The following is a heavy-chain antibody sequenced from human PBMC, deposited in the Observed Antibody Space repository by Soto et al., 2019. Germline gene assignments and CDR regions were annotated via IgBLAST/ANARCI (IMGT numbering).Heavy chain of an antibody. V-gene: IGHV1-24*01. D-gene: IGHD2-2*01. CDR1: GYTLTELS. CDR2: FDPEDGET. Sequence: QVQLVQSGAEVKKPGASVKVSCKVSGYTLTELSMHWVRQAPGKGLEWMGGFDPEDGETIYAQKFQGRVTMTEDTSTDTAYMELSSLRSEDTAVYYCATAAGYCSSTSCRYYYYYYMDVWGKGTTVTVSS. J-gene: IGHJ6*03. CDR3: ATAAGYCSSTSCRYYYYYYMDV.